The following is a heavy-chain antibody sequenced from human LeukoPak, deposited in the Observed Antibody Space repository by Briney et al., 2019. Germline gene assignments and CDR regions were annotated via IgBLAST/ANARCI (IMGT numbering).Heavy chain of an antibody. V-gene: IGHV1-18*01. CDR2: IRAYNGNT. Sequence: ASVKVSCKASGYTFTSYGISWVRHAPGQGLEWMGWIRAYNGNTNYAQKLQGRVTMTTDTSTSTAYMELRSLRSDDTAVYYCAREVGYGDYFDYWGQGTLVTVSS. CDR3: AREVGYGDYFDY. D-gene: IGHD4-17*01. CDR1: GYTFTSYG. J-gene: IGHJ4*02.